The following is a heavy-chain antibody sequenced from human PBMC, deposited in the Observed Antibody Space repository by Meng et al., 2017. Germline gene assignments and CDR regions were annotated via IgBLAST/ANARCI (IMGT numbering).Heavy chain of an antibody. CDR1: GGSISSSNW. J-gene: IGHJ4*02. V-gene: IGHV4-4*02. CDR2: IYHSGST. CDR3: ARAGVGYYDSSGPYSY. D-gene: IGHD3-22*01. Sequence: QVPLQESGPGLVKPSGTLSLTGAVSGGSISSSNWWSWVRQPPGKGLEWIGEIYHSGSTNYNPSLKSRVTISVDKSKNQFSLKLSSVTAADTAVYYCARAGVGYYDSSGPYSYWGQGTLVTVSS.